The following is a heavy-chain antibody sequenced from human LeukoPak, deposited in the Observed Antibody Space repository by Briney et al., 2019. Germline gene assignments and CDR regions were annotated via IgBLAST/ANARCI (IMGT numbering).Heavy chain of an antibody. CDR2: IKSKTDGGTT. Sequence: GGSLRLSCAASGFTFSNAWMSWVRQAPGKGLEWVGRIKSKTDGGTTDYAAPVKGRFTISRDDSKNTLYLQMNSLKTEDTAVYYCTTEIYYYDSSGPFYYFDYWGQGTLVTVSS. CDR1: GFTFSNAW. D-gene: IGHD3-22*01. V-gene: IGHV3-15*01. J-gene: IGHJ4*02. CDR3: TTEIYYYDSSGPFYYFDY.